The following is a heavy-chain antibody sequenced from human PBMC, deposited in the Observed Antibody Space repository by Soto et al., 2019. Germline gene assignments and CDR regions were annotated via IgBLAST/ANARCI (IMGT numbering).Heavy chain of an antibody. J-gene: IGHJ6*02. D-gene: IGHD3-10*01. V-gene: IGHV4-59*01. Sequence: SETLSLTCTASGGSISSYYWSWIRQPPGKGLEWIGYIYYSGSTNYNPSLKSRVTISVDTSKNQFSLKLSSVTAADTAVYYCARDRWVSYYGSGSPYYYGMDVWGQGTTVTVSS. CDR1: GGSISSYY. CDR2: IYYSGST. CDR3: ARDRWVSYYGSGSPYYYGMDV.